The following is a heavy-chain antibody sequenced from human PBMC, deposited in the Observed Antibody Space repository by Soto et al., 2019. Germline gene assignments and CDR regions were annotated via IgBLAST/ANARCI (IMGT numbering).Heavy chain of an antibody. V-gene: IGHV3-21*01. J-gene: IGHJ6*02. CDR2: ISSSSSYI. CDR1: GFTFSSYS. D-gene: IGHD5-12*01. CDR3: AREGDGYNHYGMDV. Sequence: LRLSCAASGFTFSSYSMNWVRQAPGKGLEWVSSISSSSSYIYYADSVKGRFTISRDNAKNSLYLQMNSLRAEDTAVYYCAREGDGYNHYGMDVWGQGTTVTVSS.